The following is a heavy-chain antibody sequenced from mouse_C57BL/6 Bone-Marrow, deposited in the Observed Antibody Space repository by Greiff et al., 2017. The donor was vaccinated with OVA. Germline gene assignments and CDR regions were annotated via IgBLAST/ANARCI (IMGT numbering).Heavy chain of an antibody. V-gene: IGHV1-50*01. Sequence: QVQLQQPGAELVKPGASVKLSCKASGYTFTSYWMQWVPQRPGQGLEWIGEIDPSGSSTNYNQKFKGKATLTVDTATSTAYMQLSIRTLEDSAVYDSARGVSTTGGGDYWGQGTTLTVAS. CDR1: GYTFTSYW. D-gene: IGHD1-1*01. CDR3: ARGVSTTGGGDY. J-gene: IGHJ2*01. CDR2: IDPSGSST.